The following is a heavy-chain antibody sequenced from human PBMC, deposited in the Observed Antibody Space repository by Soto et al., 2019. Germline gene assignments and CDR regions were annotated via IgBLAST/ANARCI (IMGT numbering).Heavy chain of an antibody. CDR2: IYSGGST. CDR3: ARGEDYSSGWYDS. J-gene: IGHJ5*01. CDR1: GFTVSSNY. D-gene: IGHD6-19*01. Sequence: EVQLVESGGGLVQPGGSLRLSCAASGFTVSSNYMSWVRQAPGKGLEWVSVIYSGGSTYYTDSVKGRFTISSDNSKNTLYLQMNSLRVEDTAVYFCARGEDYSSGWYDSWGQGTLVTVSS. V-gene: IGHV3-66*01.